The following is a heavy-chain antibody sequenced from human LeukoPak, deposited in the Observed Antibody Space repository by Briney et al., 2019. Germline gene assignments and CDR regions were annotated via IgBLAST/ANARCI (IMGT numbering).Heavy chain of an antibody. CDR2: IYYSGST. J-gene: IGHJ4*02. V-gene: IGHV4-59*01. Sequence: KPSETLSLTCTVSGGSISSYYWSWIRQPPGKGLEWLGYIYYSGSTNYNPSLKSRVTISVDTSKNKFSLKLSSVTAADTAVYYCARGGYSYGYDDDFDYWGQGTLVTVSS. CDR1: GGSISSYY. D-gene: IGHD5-18*01. CDR3: ARGGYSYGYDDDFDY.